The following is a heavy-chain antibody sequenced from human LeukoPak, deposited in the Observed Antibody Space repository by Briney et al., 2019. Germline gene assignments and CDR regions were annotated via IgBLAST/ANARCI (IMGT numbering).Heavy chain of an antibody. CDR2: INPSGST. Sequence: SETLSLTCAVYGGSFHGYHWSWIRQPPGKGLEWIGEINPSGSTNYNPSLKSRVTILVATSKNQFSLKLSSVTAADTAVYYCARSVDTDYWGQGTLVTVSS. J-gene: IGHJ4*02. CDR1: GGSFHGYH. D-gene: IGHD5-18*01. V-gene: IGHV4-34*01. CDR3: ARSVDTDY.